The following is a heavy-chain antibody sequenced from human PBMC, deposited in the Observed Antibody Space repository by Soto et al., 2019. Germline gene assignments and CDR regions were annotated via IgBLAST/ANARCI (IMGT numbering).Heavy chain of an antibody. D-gene: IGHD3-22*01. Sequence: QVELVQSGAEVKKPGSSVNVSCQASEDNFRNYAISWERQAPGQGLGWMGGTLPIFGTANYAQKFQGRVTITADTSANTVYLELSSLISEDTAVYYCASTKYDSSAYYYWYLGLWGRGTLVTVSS. V-gene: IGHV1-69*06. CDR3: ASTKYDSSAYYYWYLGL. CDR2: TLPIFGTA. CDR1: EDNFRNYA. J-gene: IGHJ2*01.